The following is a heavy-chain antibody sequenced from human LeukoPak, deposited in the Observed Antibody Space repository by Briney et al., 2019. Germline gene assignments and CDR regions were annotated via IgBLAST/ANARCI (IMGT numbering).Heavy chain of an antibody. J-gene: IGHJ4*02. CDR2: INPSGGST. CDR3: ARGRHYDSSEDDYFDY. V-gene: IGHV1-46*01. D-gene: IGHD3-22*01. Sequence: GASVKVSCKASGYTFTSYYMHWVRQAPGQGLEWMGIINPSGGSTSYAQKFQGRVTMTRDTSTSTAYMELSSLRSEDTAVYYCARGRHYDSSEDDYFDYWGQGTLVTVSS. CDR1: GYTFTSYY.